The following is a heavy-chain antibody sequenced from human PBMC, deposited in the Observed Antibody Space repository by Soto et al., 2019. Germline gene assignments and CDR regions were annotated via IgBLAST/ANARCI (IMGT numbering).Heavy chain of an antibody. J-gene: IGHJ6*02. CDR1: GYTFTGYY. Sequence: QVQLVQSGADVKTPGASVRVSCKASGYTFTGYYVHWVREAPGQGLEWMGWINPETGGTSYAQKFQGRVTLSRDTSINTAYLELSRLIFDDAAVYFCARERYQVLSDGMDVWGQGTTVTVSS. D-gene: IGHD2-2*01. CDR3: ARERYQVLSDGMDV. CDR2: INPETGGT. V-gene: IGHV1-2*02.